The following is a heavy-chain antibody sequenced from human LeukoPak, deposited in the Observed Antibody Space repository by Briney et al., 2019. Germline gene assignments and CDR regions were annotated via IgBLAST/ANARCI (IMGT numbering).Heavy chain of an antibody. D-gene: IGHD6-19*01. J-gene: IGHJ4*02. Sequence: SQNLSLTCAISGDSVSSNSAAWHWIRQSPSRGLEWLGRTYYRSKWYNDYAVSVKSRITINPDTSKNQFSLQLNSVTPEDTAVYYCARDHSSGWYPTETYYFDYWGQGTLVTVPS. CDR1: GDSVSSNSAA. CDR3: ARDHSSGWYPTETYYFDY. V-gene: IGHV6-1*01. CDR2: TYYRSKWYN.